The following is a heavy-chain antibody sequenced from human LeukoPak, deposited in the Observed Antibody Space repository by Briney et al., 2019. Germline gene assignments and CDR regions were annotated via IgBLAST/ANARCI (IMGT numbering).Heavy chain of an antibody. Sequence: GGSLRLSCAASGFTFSSYWMSWVRQAPGKGLEWVANIKQDGSEKYYVDSVKGRFTISRDNSKNTLYLQMNSVRAEDTAVYYCTTDVSPYGSGSYYPHFYWGQGTLVTVSS. CDR1: GFTFSSYW. CDR2: IKQDGSEK. V-gene: IGHV3-7*03. J-gene: IGHJ4*02. D-gene: IGHD3-10*01. CDR3: TTDVSPYGSGSYYPHFY.